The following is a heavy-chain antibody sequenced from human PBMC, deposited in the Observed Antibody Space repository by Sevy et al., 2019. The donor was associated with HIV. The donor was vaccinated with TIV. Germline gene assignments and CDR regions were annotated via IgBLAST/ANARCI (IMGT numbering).Heavy chain of an antibody. Sequence: ASVKVSCKGSGYPFTSFGISWVRQAPGQGLEWMGWINTNNGNANYSQKYQGRVTMTRDTSTSTAYMELRSLRSDDKAVYYCAKDRGYCSAGSCYIQVWGQGTLVTVSS. J-gene: IGHJ1*01. V-gene: IGHV1-18*01. CDR1: GYPFTSFG. CDR3: AKDRGYCSAGSCYIQV. CDR2: INTNNGNA. D-gene: IGHD2-15*01.